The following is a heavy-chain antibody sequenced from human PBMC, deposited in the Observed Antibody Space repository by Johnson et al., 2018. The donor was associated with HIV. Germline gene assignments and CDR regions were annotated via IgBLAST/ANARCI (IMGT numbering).Heavy chain of an antibody. J-gene: IGHJ3*02. CDR3: ARGHSSSSDAFDI. D-gene: IGHD6-6*01. V-gene: IGHV3-9*01. Sequence: DVQVVESGGGVVQPGRSLRLSCAASGFTFDDYAMHWVRQAPGKGLEWVSGISWNSGSIGYADSVKGRFTISRDNSKNTLYLQMNSLRAEDTAVYYCARGHSSSSDAFDIWGQGTMVTVSS. CDR1: GFTFDDYA. CDR2: ISWNSGSI.